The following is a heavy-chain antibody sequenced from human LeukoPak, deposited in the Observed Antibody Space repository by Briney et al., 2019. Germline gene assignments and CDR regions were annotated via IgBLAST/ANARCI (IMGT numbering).Heavy chain of an antibody. D-gene: IGHD3-10*01. J-gene: IGHJ4*02. Sequence: GGSLRLSCAASGFTVGNNYMSWVRQAPGKGLEWVSIIYSGGNTYYADSVKGRFTISRDKSKSTLYLQMNSLRVEDTAVYYCATGLMAPYYFDYWGQGTLVTVSS. V-gene: IGHV3-66*01. CDR2: IYSGGNT. CDR1: GFTVGNNY. CDR3: ATGLMAPYYFDY.